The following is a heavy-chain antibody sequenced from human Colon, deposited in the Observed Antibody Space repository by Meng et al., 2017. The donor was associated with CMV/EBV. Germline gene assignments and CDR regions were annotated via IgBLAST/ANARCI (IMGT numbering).Heavy chain of an antibody. CDR3: ARRPGSSPAGGDGMDV. V-gene: IGHV3-48*03. Sequence: GGSLRLSCAASGFTFSKFEMNWVRQTPGRGLEWVSYINTLENSIFYGDSVKGRFTISRDNAKNSLYLQRNSLRSEDTAIYYCARRPGSSPAGGDGMDVWGQGTTVTVSS. D-gene: IGHD6-19*01. CDR1: GFTFSKFE. CDR2: INTLENSI. J-gene: IGHJ6*02.